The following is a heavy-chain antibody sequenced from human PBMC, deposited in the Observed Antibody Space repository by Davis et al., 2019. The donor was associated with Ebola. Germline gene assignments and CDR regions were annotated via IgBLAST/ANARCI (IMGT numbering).Heavy chain of an antibody. CDR2: IYYSGST. J-gene: IGHJ4*02. V-gene: IGHV4-59*06. CDR3: ARVGRGYSYGRIDY. CDR1: GGSISSYY. D-gene: IGHD5-18*01. Sequence: SETLSLTCTVSGGSISSYYWSWIRQHPGKGLEWIGYIYYSGSTYYNPSLKSRVTISVDTSKNQFSLKLSSVTAADTAVYYCARVGRGYSYGRIDYWGQGTLVTVSS.